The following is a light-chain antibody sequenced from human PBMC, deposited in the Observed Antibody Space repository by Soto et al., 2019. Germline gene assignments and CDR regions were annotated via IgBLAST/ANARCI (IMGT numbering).Light chain of an antibody. CDR1: QSVGNN. J-gene: IGKJ1*01. CDR2: GAF. Sequence: EVVLTQSPATLSVSPGERATLSCRTSQSVGNNLAWYQQKPGQAPRLLMYGAFIRAPSLPVRFSGSGSGTEFTLTISSLQSEDFAVYYCQQYNNWPRTFGQGTKVDI. CDR3: QQYNNWPRT. V-gene: IGKV3-15*01.